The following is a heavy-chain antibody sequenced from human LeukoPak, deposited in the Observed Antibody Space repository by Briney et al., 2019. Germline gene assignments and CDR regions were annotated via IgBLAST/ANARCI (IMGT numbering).Heavy chain of an antibody. Sequence: GGSLRLSCAASGFTVSSNYMSWVRQAPGKGLECVSTIYSGGNTYYADSVKGRFTISRDKSVNTVYLQVNSRRAEDPAVYYCARGPSGGYSYYFDYWGQGTLVTVSS. D-gene: IGHD1-26*01. CDR1: GFTVSSNY. V-gene: IGHV3-66*01. J-gene: IGHJ4*02. CDR3: ARGPSGGYSYYFDY. CDR2: IYSGGNT.